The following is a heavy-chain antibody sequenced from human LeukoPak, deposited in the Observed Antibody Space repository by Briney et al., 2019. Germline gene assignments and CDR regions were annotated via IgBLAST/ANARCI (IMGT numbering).Heavy chain of an antibody. CDR2: ITGKGGGT. V-gene: IGHV3-23*01. CDR1: GFTFVDYA. J-gene: IGHJ5*02. D-gene: IGHD3-22*01. Sequence: GGSLRLSCAASGFTFVDYAMSSVRQTQGKGLEWVSTITGKGGGTYYTDFVKGRFTISRDNSKNTLFLQMNSLRVDDTAVYFCAKGVYESSGYHFALWGQGTLVTVSS. CDR3: AKGVYESSGYHFAL.